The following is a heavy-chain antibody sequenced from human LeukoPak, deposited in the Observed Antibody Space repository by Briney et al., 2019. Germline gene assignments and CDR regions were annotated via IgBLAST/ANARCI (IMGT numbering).Heavy chain of an antibody. Sequence: ASVKVSCKASGCSFISYAISWVRQAPGQGLEWMGGINPIFGTANYAQKFQGRVTITTDESTSTAYMELSSLRSEDTAVYYCAREHKQAPYDFWSGYFFDYWGQGTLVTVSS. CDR1: GCSFISYA. D-gene: IGHD3-3*01. J-gene: IGHJ4*02. CDR3: AREHKQAPYDFWSGYFFDY. CDR2: INPIFGTA. V-gene: IGHV1-69*05.